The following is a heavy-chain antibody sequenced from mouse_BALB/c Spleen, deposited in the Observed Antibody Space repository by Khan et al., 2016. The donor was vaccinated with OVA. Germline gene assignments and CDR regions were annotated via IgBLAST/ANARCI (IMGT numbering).Heavy chain of an antibody. Sequence: QVQLKQFGPELKKPGETVKISCKASGYTFTNYGMNWVKQAPGKGLKWMGWINTYTGEPTYADDFKGRFAFSLETSASTAYLQINNLKNEDTATYCCARPPYFSYVMVYWGQGTSVTVSS. CDR3: ARPPYFSYVMVY. J-gene: IGHJ4*01. CDR2: INTYTGEP. CDR1: GYTFTNYG. D-gene: IGHD2-10*01. V-gene: IGHV9-3-1*01.